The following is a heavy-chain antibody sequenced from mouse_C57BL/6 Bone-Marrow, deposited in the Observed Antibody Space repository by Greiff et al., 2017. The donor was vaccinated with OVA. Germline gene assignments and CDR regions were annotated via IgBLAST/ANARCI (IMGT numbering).Heavy chain of an antibody. V-gene: IGHV5-17*01. CDR2: ISSGSSTN. D-gene: IGHD1-1*01. Sequence: EVKLVESGGGLVKPGGSLKLSCAASGFTFSDYGMHWVRQAPEKGLEWVAYISSGSSTNYYADTVKGRFTISRDNAKNTLFLQMTSLRSEDTAMYYCARPEGRGYFDVWGTGTTVTVSS. CDR1: GFTFSDYG. CDR3: ARPEGRGYFDV. J-gene: IGHJ1*03.